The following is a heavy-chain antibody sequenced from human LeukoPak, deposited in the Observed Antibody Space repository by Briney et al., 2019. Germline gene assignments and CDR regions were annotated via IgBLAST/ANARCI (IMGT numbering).Heavy chain of an antibody. CDR3: AKFGSGYYSGFDY. D-gene: IGHD3-22*01. J-gene: IGHJ4*02. CDR1: GFTFSDYY. CDR2: IGGGSVTT. Sequence: PGGSLRLSCAASGFTFSDYYMGWVRQAPGKGLEWVSAIGGGSVTTYYADSVKGRFTISRDNSKNTLFLQMNSLRAEDTAVYYCAKFGSGYYSGFDYWGQGTLVTVSS. V-gene: IGHV3-23*01.